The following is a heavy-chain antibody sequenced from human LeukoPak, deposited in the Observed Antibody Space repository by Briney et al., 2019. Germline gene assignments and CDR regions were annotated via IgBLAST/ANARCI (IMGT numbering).Heavy chain of an antibody. D-gene: IGHD2-2*02. Sequence: ASVKVSCKVSGYTLTELSMHWVRQAPGKGLEWMGGFDPADGETIYAQKFQGRVTMTEDTSTDTAYMELSSLRSEDTAVYYCATWSAVGIVVVPAAILEWGAFDIWGQGAMVTVSS. V-gene: IGHV1-24*01. CDR1: GYTLTELS. CDR2: FDPADGET. CDR3: ATWSAVGIVVVPAAILEWGAFDI. J-gene: IGHJ3*02.